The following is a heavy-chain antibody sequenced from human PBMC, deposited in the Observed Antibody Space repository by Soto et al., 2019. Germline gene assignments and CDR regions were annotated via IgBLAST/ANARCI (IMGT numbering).Heavy chain of an antibody. Sequence: PGGSLRLSCAASGFTFSSYWMSWVRQAPGKGLGWVANIKQDGSEKYYVDSVKGRFTVSRDLSKNSLYLQMNSLRVEDTAVYYCVHFPRTLLDYLICTVYWGKGSLGTVFS. CDR2: IKQDGSEK. D-gene: IGHD4-17*01. J-gene: IGHJ4*02. CDR3: VHFPRTLLDYLICTVY. CDR1: GFTFSSYW. V-gene: IGHV3-7*01.